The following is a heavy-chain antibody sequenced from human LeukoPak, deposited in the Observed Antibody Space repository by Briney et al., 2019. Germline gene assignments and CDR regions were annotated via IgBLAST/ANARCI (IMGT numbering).Heavy chain of an antibody. D-gene: IGHD1-26*01. CDR3: ARASYSGRCFDY. CDR2: IYDSGST. V-gene: IGHV4-39*01. Sequence: PSETLSLTCTVSGGSIRSSYYYWGWIRQPPGKGLEWIGSIYDSGSTYYNPSLKRRVTISVDMSKNQFSLKLSSVTAADTAVYYCARASYSGRCFDYWGQGTLVTVSS. J-gene: IGHJ4*02. CDR1: GGSIRSSYYY.